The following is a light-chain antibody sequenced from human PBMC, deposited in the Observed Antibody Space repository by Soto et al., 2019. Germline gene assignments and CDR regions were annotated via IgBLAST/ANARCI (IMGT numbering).Light chain of an antibody. J-gene: IGKJ1*01. V-gene: IGKV3D-15*01. Sequence: EIVMTQSPGTLSLSPGDTATLSCRASQSLGSDLAWYQRRPGQAPRLLIYDASNRATGVPARFSGSRSGTDFTLTISSLQPDDFATYYCQQYNSYWTFGQGTKVDNK. CDR3: QQYNSYWT. CDR2: DAS. CDR1: QSLGSD.